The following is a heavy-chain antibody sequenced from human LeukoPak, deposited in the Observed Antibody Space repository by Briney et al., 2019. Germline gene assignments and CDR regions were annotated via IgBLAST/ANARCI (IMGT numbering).Heavy chain of an antibody. CDR3: ARQGDGYNREGFDY. V-gene: IGHV5-51*01. CDR1: GYSFTSYW. D-gene: IGHD5-24*01. J-gene: IGHJ4*02. Sequence: GESLKISWKGSGYSFTSYWIGWVRQLPGKGLEWMGIIYPGDSDTRHSPSCQGQVTISADKPISTAYLQWSSLKASDTAMYYCARQGDGYNREGFDYWGQGTLVTVSS. CDR2: IYPGDSDT.